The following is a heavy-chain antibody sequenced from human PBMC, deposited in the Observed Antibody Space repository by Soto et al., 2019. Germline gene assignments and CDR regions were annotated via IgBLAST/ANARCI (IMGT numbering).Heavy chain of an antibody. V-gene: IGHV1-24*01. D-gene: IGHD6-19*01. J-gene: IGHJ3*02. CDR3: ATDYSSGWMNDAFDI. Sequence: ASVKVSCKVSGYTLTELSMHWVRQAPGKGLEWMGGFDPEDGETIYAQKFQGRVTMTEDTSTDTAYMELSSPRSEDTAVYYCATDYSSGWMNDAFDIWGQGTMVTVSS. CDR1: GYTLTELS. CDR2: FDPEDGET.